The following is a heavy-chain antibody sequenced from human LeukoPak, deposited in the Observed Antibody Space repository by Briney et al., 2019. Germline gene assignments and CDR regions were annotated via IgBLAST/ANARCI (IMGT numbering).Heavy chain of an antibody. CDR3: ARQDYVSGTYVPFRQ. Sequence: GESLKISCKGFGYTFTNYWIGWVRQMPGKGLERMGIIYPGDSDTRYSPSFQGQVTISADKSINTDYLQWSSLKASDTAMYYCARQDYVSGTYVPFRQWGQGTLVTVSS. CDR2: IYPGDSDT. CDR1: GYTFTNYW. J-gene: IGHJ4*02. D-gene: IGHD3-10*01. V-gene: IGHV5-51*01.